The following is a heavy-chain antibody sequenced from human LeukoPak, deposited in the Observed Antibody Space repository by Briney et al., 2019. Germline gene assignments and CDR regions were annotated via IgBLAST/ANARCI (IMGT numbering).Heavy chain of an antibody. V-gene: IGHV3-30*04. Sequence: PGRSLRLSCAASGFTFSSYAMHWVRQAPGRGLEWVAVISYDASNKYYADSVKGRFTISRDNSKNTLYLQMNSLRAEDTAVYYCARDRDGCSSTSCSFYYYYGMDVWGKGTTVTVSS. J-gene: IGHJ6*04. CDR2: ISYDASNK. D-gene: IGHD2-2*01. CDR1: GFTFSSYA. CDR3: ARDRDGCSSTSCSFYYYYGMDV.